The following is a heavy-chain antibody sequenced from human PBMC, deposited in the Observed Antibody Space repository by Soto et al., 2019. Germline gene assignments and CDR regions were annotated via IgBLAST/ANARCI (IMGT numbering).Heavy chain of an antibody. D-gene: IGHD6-6*01. CDR2: ISSDGSNR. CDR3: HREQLRDLFYGMDV. V-gene: IGHV3-30-3*01. J-gene: IGHJ6*02. Sequence: WGSLRLSFADAGCVYSSYAMNWVHPAPGKGLEWVAIISSDGSNRYYADSVRGRFTISRDNSKNMLSLQMNSLRAEDTAVYYCHREQLRDLFYGMDVWGQGTTVTVSS. CDR1: GCVYSSYA.